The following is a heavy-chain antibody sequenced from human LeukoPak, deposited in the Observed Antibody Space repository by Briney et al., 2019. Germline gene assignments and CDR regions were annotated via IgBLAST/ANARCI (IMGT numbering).Heavy chain of an antibody. D-gene: IGHD6-19*01. CDR2: IYYSGST. J-gene: IGHJ4*02. V-gene: IGHV4-59*01. CDR3: TRLFSYSSGWYSGPVDYFDY. Sequence: SETLSLTCTVSGGSISSYYWSWIRQPPGKGLEWIGYIYYSGSTNYNPSLKSRVTLSLDTSKNQFSLKLTSVTAADTAVYYCTRLFSYSSGWYSGPVDYFDYWGQGTLVTVSS. CDR1: GGSISSYY.